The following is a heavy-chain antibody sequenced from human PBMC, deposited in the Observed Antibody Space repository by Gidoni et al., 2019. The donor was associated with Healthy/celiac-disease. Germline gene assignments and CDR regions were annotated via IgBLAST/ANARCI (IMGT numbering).Heavy chain of an antibody. Sequence: EVQLVESGGGLVKPGGSLRLSCAASGFTFSSYSMNWVRQAPGKGLEWVSSISSSSSYIYYADSVKGRFTSSRDNAKNSLYLQMNSLRAEDTAVYYCARVYDILTGRYYYYGMDVWGQGTTVTVSS. V-gene: IGHV3-21*06. CDR1: GFTFSSYS. D-gene: IGHD3-9*01. CDR3: ARVYDILTGRYYYYGMDV. J-gene: IGHJ6*02. CDR2: ISSSSSYI.